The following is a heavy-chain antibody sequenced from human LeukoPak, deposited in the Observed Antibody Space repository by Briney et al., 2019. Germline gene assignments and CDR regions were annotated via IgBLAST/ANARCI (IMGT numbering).Heavy chain of an antibody. CDR1: GFIVSSTY. CDR2: LHTDDTT. J-gene: IGHJ4*02. Sequence: GGSLRLSCAASGFIVSSTYMSWVRQAPGKGLEWVSFLHTDDTTYYADSVKGRFTISKDNSKNTLYFQMNSLRVEDTAVYYCAKETGYSGYDYGDYWGQGTLVTVSS. V-gene: IGHV3-53*01. D-gene: IGHD5-12*01. CDR3: AKETGYSGYDYGDY.